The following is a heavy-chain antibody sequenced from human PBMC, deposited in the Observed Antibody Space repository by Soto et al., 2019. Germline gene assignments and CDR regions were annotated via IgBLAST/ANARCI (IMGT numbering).Heavy chain of an antibody. CDR3: ARVERGTVTTVVDAFDI. CDR1: GGFVSSDSYY. CDR2: MSHSGGT. V-gene: IGHV4-61*01. D-gene: IGHD1-1*01. Sequence: PSETLSLTCAVYGGFVSSDSYYWSWIRQPPGKGMEWIGEMSHSGGTHFNPSLKSRVTISVDTSKNQFSLNIYSVTAADTALYYCARVERGTVTTVVDAFDIWGPGTMVTVSS. J-gene: IGHJ3*02.